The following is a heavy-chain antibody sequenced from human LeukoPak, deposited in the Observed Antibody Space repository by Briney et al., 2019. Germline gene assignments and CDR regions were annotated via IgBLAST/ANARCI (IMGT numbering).Heavy chain of an antibody. V-gene: IGHV4-59*01. CDR1: GGFNSHYY. CDR3: ARQRRHYGDL. CDR2: FYHSGST. J-gene: IGHJ2*01. D-gene: IGHD3-16*01. Sequence: PSETLSLTCSVSGGFNSHYYWSWIRQPPGKGLEWIGYFYHSGSTNYNPSLKSRVTISVDTSKNHFSLKLSSVTAADTAVYYCARQRRHYGDLWGRGTLVTVSS.